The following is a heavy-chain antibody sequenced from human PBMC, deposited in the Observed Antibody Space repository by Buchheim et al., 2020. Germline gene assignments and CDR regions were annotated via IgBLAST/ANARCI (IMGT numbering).Heavy chain of an antibody. Sequence: QVQLQESGPGLVKPSETLSLTCTVSGGSVTSGTYFWSWIRQPPGKGLDWIGYIYYSGSTHYNPSPKSRVTMSVDTSKNQFSLKLASVTAADTAVYYCAREYYDILTGGGGHFDSWGQGTL. CDR3: AREYYDILTGGGGHFDS. D-gene: IGHD3-9*01. CDR1: GGSVTSGTYF. V-gene: IGHV4-61*01. J-gene: IGHJ4*02. CDR2: IYYSGST.